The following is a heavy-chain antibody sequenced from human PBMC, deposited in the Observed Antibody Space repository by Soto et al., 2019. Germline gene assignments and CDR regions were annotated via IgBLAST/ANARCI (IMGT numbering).Heavy chain of an antibody. J-gene: IGHJ5*02. CDR1: GFTFSSYS. Sequence: GGSLRLSCAASGFTFSSYSMNWVRQAPGKGLEWVSYISSSSSTIYYADSVKGRFTISRDNAKNSLYLQMNSLRAEDTAVYYCAREYSSWGYNWFDPWGQGTLVTVSS. CDR2: ISSSSSTI. V-gene: IGHV3-48*01. D-gene: IGHD6-13*01. CDR3: AREYSSWGYNWFDP.